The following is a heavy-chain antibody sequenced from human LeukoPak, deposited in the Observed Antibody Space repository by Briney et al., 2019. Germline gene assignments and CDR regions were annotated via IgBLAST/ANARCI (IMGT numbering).Heavy chain of an antibody. CDR3: ARPRDSGWSKTWDY. V-gene: IGHV3-7*03. Sequence: PGGSLRLSCAGSGFTFSSYWMTWVRQAPGKGLEWVANIKQDGSEKYYVDSAKGRFAISRDNAKNSLYLQMNSLTAEDTAVYYCARPRDSGWSKTWDYWGQGTLVTVSS. CDR2: IKQDGSEK. CDR1: GFTFSSYW. D-gene: IGHD6-13*01. J-gene: IGHJ4*02.